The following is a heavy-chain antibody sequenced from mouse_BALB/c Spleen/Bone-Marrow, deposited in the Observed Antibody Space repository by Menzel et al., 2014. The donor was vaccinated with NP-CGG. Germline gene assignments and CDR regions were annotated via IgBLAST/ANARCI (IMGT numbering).Heavy chain of an antibody. CDR2: IYPSDSYT. Sequence: VQLQQSGTDLVRPGASVKLSCKASGYTFTSYWINWVKQRPGQGLEWIGNIYPSDSYTNYNQKFKDKATLTVDKSSGTAYTHLSSPTSEDSAVYYCTRDDGGFAYWGQGTLVTVSA. V-gene: IGHV1-69*02. J-gene: IGHJ3*01. CDR1: GYTFTSYW. D-gene: IGHD1-1*02. CDR3: TRDDGGFAY.